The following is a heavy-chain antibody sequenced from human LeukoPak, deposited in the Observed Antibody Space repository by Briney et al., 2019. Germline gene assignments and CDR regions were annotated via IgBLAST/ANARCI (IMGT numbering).Heavy chain of an antibody. Sequence: GGSLGLSCAASGFTFSSYAMSWVRQAPGKGLEWVSAISGSGGSTYYADSVKGRFTISRDNSKNTLYLQMNSLRAEDTAVYYCAKSVMVRGVNPLVYWGQGTLVTVSS. D-gene: IGHD3-10*01. CDR3: AKSVMVRGVNPLVY. V-gene: IGHV3-23*01. J-gene: IGHJ4*02. CDR2: ISGSGGST. CDR1: GFTFSSYA.